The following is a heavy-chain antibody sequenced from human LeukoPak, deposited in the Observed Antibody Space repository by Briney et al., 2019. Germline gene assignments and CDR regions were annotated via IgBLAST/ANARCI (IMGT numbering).Heavy chain of an antibody. D-gene: IGHD4-17*01. Sequence: GASVKVSCKVSGYTFTDYYMHWVQQAPGKGLEWMGLVDPEDGETIYAEKFQGRVTITADTSTDTAYMELSSLRSEDTAVYYCARGTNYGDYGFDYWGQGTLVTVSS. CDR1: GYTFTDYY. V-gene: IGHV1-69-2*01. CDR2: VDPEDGET. CDR3: ARGTNYGDYGFDY. J-gene: IGHJ4*02.